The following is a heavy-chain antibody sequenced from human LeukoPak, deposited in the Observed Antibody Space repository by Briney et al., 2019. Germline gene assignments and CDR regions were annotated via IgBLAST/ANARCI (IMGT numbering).Heavy chain of an antibody. CDR3: AREDILTGYFPFSDY. V-gene: IGHV4-4*07. CDR1: GGSITSYY. CDR2: IHTSGST. D-gene: IGHD3-9*01. J-gene: IGHJ4*01. Sequence: SETLSLTCTVPGGSITSYYWSWIRQPAGKGPGSIGRIHTSGSTDYNPSLKSRVTMSVDTSKNQFSLKLNSLTAADTAVYYCAREDILTGYFPFSDYWGHGTLVTVSS.